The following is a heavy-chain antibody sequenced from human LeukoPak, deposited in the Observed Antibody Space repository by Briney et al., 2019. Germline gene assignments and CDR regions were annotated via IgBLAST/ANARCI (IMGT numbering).Heavy chain of an antibody. CDR1: GYTFTSYY. Sequence: ASVKVSCKASGYTFTSYYMHWVRQAPGQGLEWMGIINPSGGSTSYAQKFQGRVTMARDTSTSTVYMELSSLRSEDTAVYYCARVRAGYNSLDYWGQGTLVTVSS. CDR2: INPSGGST. J-gene: IGHJ4*02. D-gene: IGHD5-24*01. V-gene: IGHV1-46*01. CDR3: ARVRAGYNSLDY.